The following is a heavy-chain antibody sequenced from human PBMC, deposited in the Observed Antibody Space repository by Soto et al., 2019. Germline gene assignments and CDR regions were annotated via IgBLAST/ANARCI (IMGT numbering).Heavy chain of an antibody. CDR3: ARGGMVGAPP. D-gene: IGHD1-26*01. V-gene: IGHV4-34*01. CDR2: INHSGST. Sequence: QVQLQQWGAGLLKPSETLSLTCAVYGGSFSGYYWSWIRQPPGKGLEWIGEINHSGSTNYNPSLKGRVTIPEDTSKNRFSLKLSSVTAADTAVYYCARGGMVGAPPWGQGPLATVSS. J-gene: IGHJ5*02. CDR1: GGSFSGYY.